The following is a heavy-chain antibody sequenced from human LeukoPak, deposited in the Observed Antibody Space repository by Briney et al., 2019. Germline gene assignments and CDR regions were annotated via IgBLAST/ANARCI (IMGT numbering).Heavy chain of an antibody. Sequence: PSETLSLTCAVYGGSFSGYYWSWIRQPPGKGLEWIGEINHSGSTNYNPSLKSRVTISVDTSKNQFSLKLSSVTAADTAVYYCARRFKYYYDSSGYYLGFDYWGQGTLVTVSS. CDR3: ARRFKYYYDSSGYYLGFDY. CDR1: GGSFSGYY. D-gene: IGHD3-22*01. V-gene: IGHV4-34*01. J-gene: IGHJ4*02. CDR2: INHSGST.